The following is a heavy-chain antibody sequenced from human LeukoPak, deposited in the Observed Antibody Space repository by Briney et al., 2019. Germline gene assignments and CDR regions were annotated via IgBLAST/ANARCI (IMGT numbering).Heavy chain of an antibody. CDR2: INHSGST. V-gene: IGHV4-34*01. J-gene: IGHJ4*02. D-gene: IGHD3-10*01. Sequence: PSETLSLTCAVYGGSFSGYYWSWIRQPPGKGLEWIGEINHSGSTNYNPSLKSRVTISVDTSKNQFSLKLSSVTAAGTAVYYCARGDYPYGSGSYYRGGFDYWGQGTLVTVSS. CDR1: GGSFSGYY. CDR3: ARGDYPYGSGSYYRGGFDY.